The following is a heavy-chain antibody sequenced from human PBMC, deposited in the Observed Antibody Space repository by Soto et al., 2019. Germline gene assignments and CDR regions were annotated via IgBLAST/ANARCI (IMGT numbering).Heavy chain of an antibody. CDR3: AVTGYSSGWYGT. D-gene: IGHD6-19*01. V-gene: IGHV3-30*03. CDR1: GFTFSSYG. J-gene: IGHJ5*02. CDR2: ISYDGSNK. Sequence: PGGSLRLSCAASGFTFSSYGMHWVRQAPGKGLEWVAVISYDGSNKYYADSVKGRFTISRDNSKNTLYPQMNSLRAEDTAVYYCAVTGYSSGWYGTWGQGTLVTVSS.